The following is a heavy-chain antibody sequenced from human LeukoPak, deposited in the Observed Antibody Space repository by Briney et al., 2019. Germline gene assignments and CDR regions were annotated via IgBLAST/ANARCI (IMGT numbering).Heavy chain of an antibody. J-gene: IGHJ4*02. D-gene: IGHD3-22*01. CDR1: GFTFSSYW. V-gene: IGHV3-74*01. Sequence: RGGSLRLSCAATGFTFSSYWMDWVRQAPGKGVGWVSRINRDGSSTNYADSVKGGFTISRDRAKKTQYVQVNSLTAEDPAVYYCARDSDSSGYYSFDYWGQGILVTVSS. CDR3: ARDSDSSGYYSFDY. CDR2: INRDGSST.